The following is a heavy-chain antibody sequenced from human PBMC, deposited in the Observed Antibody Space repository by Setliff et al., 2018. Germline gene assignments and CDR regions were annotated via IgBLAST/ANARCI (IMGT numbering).Heavy chain of an antibody. Sequence: GASVKVSCKASGGTFSDYGISWVRQAPGQGLEWMGGTIPNFGTTNYAQEFQGRVTIITDESTSTAYMELSSLRFEDTAVYYCARDLDYRYYYDSSGRDAFDIWGQGTMVTVSS. CDR1: GGTFSDYG. J-gene: IGHJ3*02. CDR2: TIPNFGTT. CDR3: ARDLDYRYYYDSSGRDAFDI. D-gene: IGHD3-22*01. V-gene: IGHV1-69*05.